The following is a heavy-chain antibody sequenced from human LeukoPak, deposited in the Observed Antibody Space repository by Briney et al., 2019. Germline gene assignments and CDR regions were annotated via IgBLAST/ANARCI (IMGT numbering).Heavy chain of an antibody. V-gene: IGHV4-59*08. J-gene: IGHJ3*02. Sequence: SETLSLTCTVSGGSISSYYWSWIRQPPGKGLEWIGYIYYSGSTNYNPSLKSRVTISVDTSKNQFSLKLSSVTAADTAVYYCARRYCSGGSCYVAFDIWGQGTMVTVSS. D-gene: IGHD2-15*01. CDR1: GGSISSYY. CDR3: ARRYCSGGSCYVAFDI. CDR2: IYYSGST.